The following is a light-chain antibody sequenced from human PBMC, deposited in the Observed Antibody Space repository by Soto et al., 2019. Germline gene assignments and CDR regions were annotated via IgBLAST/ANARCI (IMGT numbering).Light chain of an antibody. CDR3: QQLNSYPQT. Sequence: DIVMTQSPDSLTVSLGGRATINCRSSQSVLYSSNNKTYLAWYRQKAGQLLRLLINWASTRDSGVPDRFSGSGSGPDFTLTISSLEHEDSATYFCQQLNSYPQTFGQGTRLEI. V-gene: IGKV4-1*01. CDR2: WAS. CDR1: QSVLYSSNNKTY. J-gene: IGKJ5*01.